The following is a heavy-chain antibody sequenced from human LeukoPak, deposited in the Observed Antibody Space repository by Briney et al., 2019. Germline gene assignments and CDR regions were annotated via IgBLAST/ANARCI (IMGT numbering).Heavy chain of an antibody. CDR1: VFTFSSYW. J-gene: IGHJ4*02. CDR3: ARDIEAAGLFLDY. V-gene: IGHV3-7*01. CDR2: IRYDGSEK. D-gene: IGHD6-13*01. Sequence: PGGSLRLSCAASVFTFSSYWMSWVGQAPGKGLEGVANIRYDGSEKYYVDSVKGRFTISRDNAKNSLYLQMNSLRAEDTAVYYCARDIEAAGLFLDYWGQGTLVTVSS.